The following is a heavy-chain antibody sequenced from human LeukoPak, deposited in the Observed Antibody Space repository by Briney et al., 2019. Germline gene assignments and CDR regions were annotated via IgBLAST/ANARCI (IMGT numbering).Heavy chain of an antibody. J-gene: IGHJ4*02. V-gene: IGHV3-64*01. CDR1: GFTFSTYA. Sequence: GGSLRLSCAASGFTFSTYAMHWVRQTPGKGLEYVSGIYSNGGRTYYANSVKGRFTVSRDNSKNTLYLQMVSLRPEDMAVYYCARAFHSSSRADDYWGQGTLVTVSS. CDR2: IYSNGGRT. D-gene: IGHD6-13*01. CDR3: ARAFHSSSRADDY.